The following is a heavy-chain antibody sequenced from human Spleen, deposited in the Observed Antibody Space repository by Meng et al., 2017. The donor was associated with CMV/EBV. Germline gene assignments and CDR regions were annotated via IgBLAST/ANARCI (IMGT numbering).Heavy chain of an antibody. V-gene: IGHV1-8*01. CDR2: MTPKTGET. D-gene: IGHD1/OR15-1a*01. CDR1: GYVFTSDD. J-gene: IGHJ4*03. CDR3: MGRSGEQYVVAFDI. Sequence: ASVKVSCKASGYVFTSDDINWARQAPGQGLEWLGWMTPKTGETGYGSKFRGRISMTRDISIDTAYLELTNLTPDDTATYYCMGRSGEQYVVAFDIWGQGTLVTVSS.